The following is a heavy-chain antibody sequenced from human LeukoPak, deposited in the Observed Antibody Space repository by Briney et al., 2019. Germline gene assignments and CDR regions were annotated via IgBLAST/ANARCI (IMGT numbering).Heavy chain of an antibody. CDR3: ASSMVFGAFDI. CDR1: GFTFSDYY. Sequence: LRLSCAASGFTFSDYYMSWVRQHPGEGLEWIGYIYYIGSTYYKPSLKSRVTISVDTSKNKFSLKLSSVTAADTAVYYCASSMVFGAFDIWGQGTMVTVSS. D-gene: IGHD2-8*01. CDR2: IYYIGST. J-gene: IGHJ3*02. V-gene: IGHV4-31*02.